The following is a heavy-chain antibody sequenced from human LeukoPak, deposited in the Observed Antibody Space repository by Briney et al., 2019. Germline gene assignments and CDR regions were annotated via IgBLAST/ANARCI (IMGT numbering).Heavy chain of an antibody. CDR3: AQWGGSSA. CDR2: IRYDGSDK. CDR1: GFTFSSYA. J-gene: IGHJ5*02. Sequence: PGGSLRLSCAASGFTFSSYAMHWVRQAPGKGLEGVAFIRYDGSDKYYADSVKGRFTISRDNAKNSLYLQMNSLRAEDTAVYYCAQWGGSSAWGQGTLVTVSS. V-gene: IGHV3-30*02. D-gene: IGHD1-26*01.